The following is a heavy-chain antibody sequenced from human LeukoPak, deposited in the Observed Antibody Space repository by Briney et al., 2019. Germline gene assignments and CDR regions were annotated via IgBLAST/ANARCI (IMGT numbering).Heavy chain of an antibody. CDR2: IYTGGNT. CDR1: GFTFSSYW. Sequence: GGSLRLSCTASGFTFSSYWMSWVRQAPGKGLEWVSTIYTGGNTYYAASVKGRFTISRDFSKNTVFLHMNSLRAEDTAMYYCARGDDSGYYDYFDYWGQGALVTVSS. D-gene: IGHD3-22*01. V-gene: IGHV3-53*01. CDR3: ARGDDSGYYDYFDY. J-gene: IGHJ4*02.